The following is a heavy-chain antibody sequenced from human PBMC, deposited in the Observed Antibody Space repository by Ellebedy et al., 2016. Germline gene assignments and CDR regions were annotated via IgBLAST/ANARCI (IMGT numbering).Heavy chain of an antibody. CDR2: IYSGGST. Sequence: GESLKISCAASGFTVSSNYMSWVRQAPGKGLEWVSVIYSGGSTYYADSVKGRFTISRDNARNSLYLQMNSLRADDTAVYYCARDSRVTFGGLIVYFDFWGQGTLVTVSS. J-gene: IGHJ4*02. D-gene: IGHD3-16*02. CDR3: ARDSRVTFGGLIVYFDF. CDR1: GFTVSSNY. V-gene: IGHV3-53*01.